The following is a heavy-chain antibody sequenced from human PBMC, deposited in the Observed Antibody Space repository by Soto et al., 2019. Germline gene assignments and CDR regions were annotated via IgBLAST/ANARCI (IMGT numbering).Heavy chain of an antibody. J-gene: IGHJ6*02. CDR3: ARVIAVAGNTHFRMDV. Sequence: QVQLVQSGGEVKKPGASVKVSCKGSGYTFARYGVSWVRQAPGQGLEWMGWISLYNGNTNYARKVQGRDTMTADTSTSTAYMELRSLRSDDTAVYYCARVIAVAGNTHFRMDVWGQGTTVTVSS. V-gene: IGHV1-18*01. D-gene: IGHD6-19*01. CDR1: GYTFARYG. CDR2: ISLYNGNT.